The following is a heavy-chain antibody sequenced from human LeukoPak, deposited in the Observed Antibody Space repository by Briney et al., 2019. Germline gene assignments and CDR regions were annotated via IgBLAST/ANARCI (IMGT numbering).Heavy chain of an antibody. CDR2: IWNDGSNK. V-gene: IGHV3-33*06. J-gene: IGHJ4*02. Sequence: PGGSLRLSCAASGFTFSHYGMHWVRQAPGRGLEWVAVIWNDGSNKYYADSVKGRFTISRDSSKNTLYLQMNSLRAEDTAVYYCAKDAQRGFDYSNSLDYWGQGTLVTVSS. CDR3: AKDAQRGFDYSNSLDY. D-gene: IGHD4-11*01. CDR1: GFTFSHYG.